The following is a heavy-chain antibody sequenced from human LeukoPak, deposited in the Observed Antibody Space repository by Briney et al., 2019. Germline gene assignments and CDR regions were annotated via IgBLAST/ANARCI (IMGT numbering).Heavy chain of an antibody. Sequence: PSETLSLTCTVSGGSISSSSYYWGWIRQPPGKGLEWIGSIYYSGSTYYNPSLKSRVTISVDTSKNQFSLKLSSVTAADTAVYYCARARIQLWFEGANWFDPWGQGTLVTVSS. CDR1: GGSISSSSYY. J-gene: IGHJ5*02. D-gene: IGHD5-18*01. V-gene: IGHV4-39*01. CDR3: ARARIQLWFEGANWFDP. CDR2: IYYSGST.